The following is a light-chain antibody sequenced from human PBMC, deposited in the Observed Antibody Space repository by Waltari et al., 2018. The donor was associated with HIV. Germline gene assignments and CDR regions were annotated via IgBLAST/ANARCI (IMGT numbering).Light chain of an antibody. J-gene: IGKJ1*01. CDR2: SAS. CDR1: QGISNF. Sequence: DVQMTQSPSSLSASVGDRVTITCRASQGISNFLAWYQQKPGKVPKLLIYSASTLQSEVPSRFSGSGSGTDFTLTISSLQPEDVATYDCQKYNSAPHAFGQGTKVEIK. CDR3: QKYNSAPHA. V-gene: IGKV1-27*01.